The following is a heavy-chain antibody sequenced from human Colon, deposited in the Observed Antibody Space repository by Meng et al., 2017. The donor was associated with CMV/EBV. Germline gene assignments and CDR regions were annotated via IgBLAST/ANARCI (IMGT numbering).Heavy chain of an antibody. V-gene: IGHV1-8*02. CDR3: ARSLQYIKLRLGY. Sequence: CKASGYTFTTYDINWVRQTPGQGLEWMGWMNPNSGNTGYAQKFQGRLSMTRDTSTSTAYMELSSLRSEDTAVYYCARSLQYIKLRLGYWGQGTLVTVSS. D-gene: IGHD1-7*01. J-gene: IGHJ4*02. CDR1: GYTFTTYD. CDR2: MNPNSGNT.